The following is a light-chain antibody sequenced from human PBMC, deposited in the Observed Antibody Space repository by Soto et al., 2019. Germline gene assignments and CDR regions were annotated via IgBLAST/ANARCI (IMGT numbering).Light chain of an antibody. CDR3: QQYGSSPYT. V-gene: IGKV3-20*01. J-gene: IGKJ2*01. CDR2: GAS. Sequence: EIVLTQSPGTLYLSPGERATLSCRASQSVSTSYLAWYQQKPGQTPRLLIYGASSRATGIPDRFSGSGSGTDFPLSISRLEPEDFAVYYCQQYGSSPYTFGQGTKREI. CDR1: QSVSTSY.